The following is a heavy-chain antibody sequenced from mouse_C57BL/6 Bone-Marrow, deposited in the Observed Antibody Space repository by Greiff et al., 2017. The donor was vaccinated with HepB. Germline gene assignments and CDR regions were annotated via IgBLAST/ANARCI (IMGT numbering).Heavy chain of an antibody. CDR2: ISYDGSN. CDR3: AKTTVVAPFDY. CDR1: GYSITSGYY. Sequence: DVKLQESGPGLVKPSQSLSLTCSVTGYSITSGYYWNWIRQFPGNKLEWMGYISYDGSNNYNPSLKNRISITRDTSKNQFFLKLNSVTTEDTATYYCAKTTVVAPFDYWGQGTTLTVSS. D-gene: IGHD1-1*01. J-gene: IGHJ2*01. V-gene: IGHV3-6*01.